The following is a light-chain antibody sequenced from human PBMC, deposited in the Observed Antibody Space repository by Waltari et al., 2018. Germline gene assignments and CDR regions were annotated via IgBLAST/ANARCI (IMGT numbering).Light chain of an antibody. CDR2: VNSDGSH. CDR3: QTGGHGTWV. CDR1: SGHSSNV. V-gene: IGLV4-69*02. Sequence: QLALTQSPSASAPLGASVKLTCTLNSGHSSNVVAWLQQQPGKGPRYLMKVNSDGSHSKGADIPDRFSGSGSGAERYLTISSLQSEDEADYYCQTGGHGTWVFGGGTKLTVL. J-gene: IGLJ3*02.